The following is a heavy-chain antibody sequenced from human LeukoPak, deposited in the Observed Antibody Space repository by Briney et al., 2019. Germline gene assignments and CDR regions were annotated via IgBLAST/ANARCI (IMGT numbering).Heavy chain of an antibody. Sequence: GGSLRLSCAASGFTFSSYAMHWVRQAPGKGLEWVTVISHDGSKKYYADSVKGRFTISRDNSKNTLYLQMNSLRAEDTAVYYCARGPSGSNYLDYWGQGTLVTVSS. V-gene: IGHV3-30-3*01. CDR2: ISHDGSKK. CDR1: GFTFSSYA. J-gene: IGHJ4*02. D-gene: IGHD1-26*01. CDR3: ARGPSGSNYLDY.